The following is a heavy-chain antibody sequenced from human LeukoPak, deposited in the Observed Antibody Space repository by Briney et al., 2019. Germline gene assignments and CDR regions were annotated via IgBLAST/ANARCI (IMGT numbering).Heavy chain of an antibody. CDR3: AADGHCSSTSCYRDYYYGMDV. Sequence: ASVKVSCKVSGYTLTELSMHWVRQAPGKGLEWMGGFDPEDGETIYAQKFQGRVTMTEDTSTDTAYMELSSLRSEDTAVYYCAADGHCSSTSCYRDYYYGMDVWGQGTTVTVSS. CDR1: GYTLTELS. V-gene: IGHV1-24*01. D-gene: IGHD2-2*02. J-gene: IGHJ6*02. CDR2: FDPEDGET.